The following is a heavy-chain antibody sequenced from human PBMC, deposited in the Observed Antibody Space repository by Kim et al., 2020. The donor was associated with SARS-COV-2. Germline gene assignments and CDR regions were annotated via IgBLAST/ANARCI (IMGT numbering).Heavy chain of an antibody. D-gene: IGHD3-9*01. CDR3: ARGKHVLRYFDWKPYYYYGMDV. J-gene: IGHJ6*02. CDR2: ISAYNGNT. CDR1: GYTFTSYG. V-gene: IGHV1-18*01. Sequence: ASVKVSCKASGYTFTSYGISWVRQAPGQGLEWMGWISAYNGNTNYAQKLQGRVTMTTDTSTSTAYMELRSLRSDDTAVYYCARGKHVLRYFDWKPYYYYGMDVWDQGTTVTVSS.